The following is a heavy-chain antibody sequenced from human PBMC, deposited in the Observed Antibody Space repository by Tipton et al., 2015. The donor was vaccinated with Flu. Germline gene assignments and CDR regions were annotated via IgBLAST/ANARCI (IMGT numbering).Heavy chain of an antibody. CDR3: ARDQGPVSYYYYYGMDV. D-gene: IGHD3-16*02. CDR1: GYTSTGYY. V-gene: IGHV1-2*02. Sequence: QLVQSGAEVKKPGASVKVSCKASGYTSTGYYMHWVRQAPGQGLEWMGWINPNSGGTNYAQKFQGRVTMTRDTSISTAYMELSRLRSDDTAVYYCARDQGPVSYYYYYGMDVWGQGTTVPVSS. J-gene: IGHJ6*02. CDR2: INPNSGGT.